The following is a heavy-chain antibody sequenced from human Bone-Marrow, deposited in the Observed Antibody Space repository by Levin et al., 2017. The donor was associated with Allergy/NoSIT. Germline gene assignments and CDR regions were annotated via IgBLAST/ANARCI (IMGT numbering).Heavy chain of an antibody. J-gene: IGHJ4*02. CDR2: TGTAGDT. CDR3: ARGYCSGPACYSGGVGEPFDS. D-gene: IGHD2-15*01. Sequence: GGSLRLSCAASGFSFSNYDMHWVRQATGKGLEWVSGTGTAGDTFYSDSVKGRFTISRENVKNSLYLQMNNLRAGDTAVYFCARGYCSGPACYSGGVGEPFDSWGQGTLVTVSS. CDR1: GFSFSNYD. V-gene: IGHV3-13*04.